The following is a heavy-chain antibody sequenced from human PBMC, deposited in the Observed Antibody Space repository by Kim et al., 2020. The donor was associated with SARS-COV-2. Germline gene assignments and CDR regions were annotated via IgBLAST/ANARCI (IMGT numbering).Heavy chain of an antibody. V-gene: IGHV3-48*02. J-gene: IGHJ3*02. CDR2: ITKSSTTI. CDR1: GFTFSAYD. CDR3: VRDRMGGAFDI. D-gene: IGHD3-16*01. Sequence: PGGSLRLSCATSGFTFSAYDMNWVRRAPGKGLEWLSFITKSSTTIYYANSVKGRFTISRDNAKNSLYLQMNSLRDEDTALYYCVRDRMGGAFDIWGQGTM.